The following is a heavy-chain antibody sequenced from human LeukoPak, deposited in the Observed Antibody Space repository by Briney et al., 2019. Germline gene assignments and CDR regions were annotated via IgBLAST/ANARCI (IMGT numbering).Heavy chain of an antibody. CDR3: ARDVVVVVAADSNFDY. J-gene: IGHJ4*02. V-gene: IGHV3-48*01. CDR1: GFTFSSYS. Sequence: SGGSLRLSCAASGFTFSSYSMMWVRQAPGKGLEWVSYISSSSTTIHYADSVKGRFTISRDNAKNSVYLQMNSLGAEDTAVYYCARDVVVVVAADSNFDYWGQGTLVTVSS. CDR2: ISSSSTTI. D-gene: IGHD2-15*01.